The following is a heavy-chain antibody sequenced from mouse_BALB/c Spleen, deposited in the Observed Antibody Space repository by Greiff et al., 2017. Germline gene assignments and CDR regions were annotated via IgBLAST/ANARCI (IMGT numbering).Heavy chain of an antibody. CDR1: GFSLSRYS. CDR3: ARESTTVVPFAY. CDR2: IWGGGST. D-gene: IGHD1-1*01. V-gene: IGHV2-6-4*01. Sequence: VQRVESGPGLVAPSQSLSITCTVSGFSLSRYSVHWVRQPPGKGLEWLGMIWGGGSTDYNSALKSRLSISKDNSKRQVFLKMNSLQTDDTAMYYCARESTTVVPFAYWGQGTLVTVSA. J-gene: IGHJ3*01.